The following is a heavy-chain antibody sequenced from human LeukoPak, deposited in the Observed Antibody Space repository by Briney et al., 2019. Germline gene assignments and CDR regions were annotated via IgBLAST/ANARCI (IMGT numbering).Heavy chain of an antibody. CDR3: ARDKVFNWFDP. CDR1: GYTFRDYY. Sequence: EASVKVSCKASGYTFRDYYMHWVRQAPGQGLEWMGIINPSGGSTSYAQKFQGRVTMTRDMSTSTVYMELSSLRSEDTAVYYCARDKVFNWFDPWGQGTLVTVSS. CDR2: INPSGGST. V-gene: IGHV1-46*01. J-gene: IGHJ5*02. D-gene: IGHD5/OR15-5a*01.